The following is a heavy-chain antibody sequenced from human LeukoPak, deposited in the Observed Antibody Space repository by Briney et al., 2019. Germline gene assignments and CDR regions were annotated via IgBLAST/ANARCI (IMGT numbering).Heavy chain of an antibody. J-gene: IGHJ6*03. D-gene: IGHD3-22*01. CDR2: INHSGTT. Sequence: PSETLSLTCTVSGGSFSGYYWTLIRQPPGKGLEWIGEINHSGTTNYNPSLKSRVTISVDTSKNQFSLKLSSVTAADTAVYYCARGDYYDSSGYYRNEYYYYYMDVWGKGTTVTVSS. CDR1: GGSFSGYY. V-gene: IGHV4-34*01. CDR3: ARGDYYDSSGYYRNEYYYYYMDV.